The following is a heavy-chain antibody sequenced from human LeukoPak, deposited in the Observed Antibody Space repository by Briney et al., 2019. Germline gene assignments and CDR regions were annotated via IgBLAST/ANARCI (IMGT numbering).Heavy chain of an antibody. J-gene: IGHJ4*02. CDR3: ATRKLGNDY. CDR1: GGSISSSTYY. D-gene: IGHD7-27*01. Sequence: SETLSLTCTVSGGSISSSTYYWGWIRQPPGKGLEWIGYIYYTETSYNPSLKSRVTISADTSKNQFSLKLYSVTAADTAVYYCATRKLGNDYWGQGTLVTVSS. V-gene: IGHV4-61*05. CDR2: IYYTET.